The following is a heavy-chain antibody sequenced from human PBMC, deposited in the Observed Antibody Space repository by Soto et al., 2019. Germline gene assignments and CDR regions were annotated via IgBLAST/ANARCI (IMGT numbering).Heavy chain of an antibody. CDR1: GFTFDDYA. Sequence: EVQLVESGGGLVQPGRSLRLSCAASGFTFDDYAMHWVRQAPGKGLAWVSGISWNSGSIGYADSVKGRFTISRDNAKNSLYLQMNSLRAEDTALYYCAKAGGQGGYSYGSYYYYYGMDVWGQGTTVTVSS. V-gene: IGHV3-9*01. CDR2: ISWNSGSI. D-gene: IGHD5-18*01. CDR3: AKAGGQGGYSYGSYYYYYGMDV. J-gene: IGHJ6*02.